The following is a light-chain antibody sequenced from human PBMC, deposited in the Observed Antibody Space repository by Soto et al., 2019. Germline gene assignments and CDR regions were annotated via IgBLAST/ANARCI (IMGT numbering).Light chain of an antibody. V-gene: IGLV2-23*01. Sequence: QSALTQPASVSGSRGQSITISCTGTSSDVGSYNLVSWYQQHPGKAPKLMIYEGSKRPSGVSNRFSGSKSGNTASLTISGLQAEDEADYYCCSYASSNTVVFGGGTKLTVL. J-gene: IGLJ2*01. CDR2: EGS. CDR3: CSYASSNTVV. CDR1: SSDVGSYNL.